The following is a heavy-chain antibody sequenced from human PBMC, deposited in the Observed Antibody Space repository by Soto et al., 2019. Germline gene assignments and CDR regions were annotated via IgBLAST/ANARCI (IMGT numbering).Heavy chain of an antibody. CDR2: IYYSGRT. CDR3: ARGSFSSSSSWFDP. D-gene: IGHD6-6*01. V-gene: IGHV4-31*03. Sequence: PSETLSLTCTVSGGSISSCGYYWSWIRHHPGKGLEWIGYIYYSGRTYYNPSLHSRVSIAVDTTENQFSLKLTSVTAADTSVYYCARGSFSSSSSWFDPWGRGTLVTVSS. J-gene: IGHJ5*02. CDR1: GGSISSCGYY.